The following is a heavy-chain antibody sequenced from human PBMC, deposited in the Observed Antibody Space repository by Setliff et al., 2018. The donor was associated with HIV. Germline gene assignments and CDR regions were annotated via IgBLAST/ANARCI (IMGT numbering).Heavy chain of an antibody. CDR2: ISYDGNYK. D-gene: IGHD3-10*01. CDR3: ARSVIGYYYYGMDV. CDR1: AFSFSNNA. Sequence: LRLSCVASAFSFSNNAMHWVRQAPGKGLEWVAVISYDGNYKYYADSVKGRFTISRDNSKNTLYLQMNSLRAEDTAVYYCARSVIGYYYYGMDVWGQGTLVTVSS. J-gene: IGHJ6*02. V-gene: IGHV3-30-3*01.